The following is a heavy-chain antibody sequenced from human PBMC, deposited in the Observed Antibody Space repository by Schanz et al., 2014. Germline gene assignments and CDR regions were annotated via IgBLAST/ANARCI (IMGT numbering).Heavy chain of an antibody. V-gene: IGHV3-23*04. CDR1: GFMFSSYG. D-gene: IGHD2-15*01. CDR3: AKTPREYCNYDNCPNWFDS. CDR2: ISGSGGST. J-gene: IGHJ5*01. Sequence: EVQLVESGGGVVQPGRSLRPSCAASGFMFSSYGMHWVRQAPGKGLEWVSAISGSGGSTYYADSVKGRFTISRDNSKNTLYLQMNSLRAEDTAVYYCAKTPREYCNYDNCPNWFDSWGQGTLVTASS.